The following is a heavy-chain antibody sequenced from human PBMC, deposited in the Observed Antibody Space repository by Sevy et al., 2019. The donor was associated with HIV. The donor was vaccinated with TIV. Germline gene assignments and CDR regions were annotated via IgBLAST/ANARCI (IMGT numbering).Heavy chain of an antibody. D-gene: IGHD4-17*01. Sequence: SETLSLTCTVSGGSISSGGYYWSWIRQHPGKGLEWIGYIYYSWSTYYNPSLKSRVTISVDTSKNQFSLKLSSVTAADTAVYYCAGGTTFPGGYFDYWGQGTLVTVSS. CDR2: IYYSWST. CDR1: GGSISSGGYY. CDR3: AGGTTFPGGYFDY. V-gene: IGHV4-31*03. J-gene: IGHJ4*02.